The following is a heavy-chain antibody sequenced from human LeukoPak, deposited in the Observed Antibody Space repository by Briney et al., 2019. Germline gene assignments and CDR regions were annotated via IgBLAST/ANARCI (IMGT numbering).Heavy chain of an antibody. D-gene: IGHD3-3*01. CDR2: IYHSGST. CDR3: ARITDRTIFGEIMHGFDV. CDR1: GGSISSGGYY. V-gene: IGHV4-30-2*01. J-gene: IGHJ3*01. Sequence: SETLSLTCTVSGGSISSGGYYWSWIRQPPGKGLEWIGYIYHSGSTYYNPSLKSRVTISVDRSKNHFSLKLSSVTAADTAVYYCARITDRTIFGEIMHGFDVWGQGTPVTVSS.